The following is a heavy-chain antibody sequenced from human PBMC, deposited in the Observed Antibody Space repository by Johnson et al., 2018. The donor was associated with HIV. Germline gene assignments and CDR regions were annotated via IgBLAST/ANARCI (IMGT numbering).Heavy chain of an antibody. J-gene: IGHJ3*02. D-gene: IGHD3-22*01. CDR2: IYSGGST. CDR1: GFTFDDYA. Sequence: VQLVESGGGLVQPGRSLKLSCAASGFTFDDYAMHWVRQAPGKGLEWVSVIYSGGSTYYADSVKGRFTISRDNSKNTLYLQMNSLRAEDTAVYYCAKAEYYYDSSGYYYRESNDAFDIWGQGTMVTVSS. CDR3: AKAEYYYDSSGYYYRESNDAFDI. V-gene: IGHV3-23*03.